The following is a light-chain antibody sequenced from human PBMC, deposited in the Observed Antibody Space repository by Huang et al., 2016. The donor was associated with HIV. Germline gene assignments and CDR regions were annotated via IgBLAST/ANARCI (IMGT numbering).Light chain of an antibody. Sequence: EIVLTQSPGSLSLSPGEGATLSCRASQSVNNNYLAWYQQKPGQAPRPLIFSASNRATGIPDRFGGSGFGTDFTLTIRSLEPEDFAMYYCQQYGSSPWTFGQGTKVEVK. CDR3: QQYGSSPWT. CDR1: QSVNNNY. V-gene: IGKV3-20*01. J-gene: IGKJ1*01. CDR2: SAS.